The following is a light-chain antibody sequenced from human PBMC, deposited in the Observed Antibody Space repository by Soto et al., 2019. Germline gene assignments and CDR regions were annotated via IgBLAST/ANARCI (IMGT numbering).Light chain of an antibody. CDR2: KDS. V-gene: IGLV2-23*01. CDR3: CSYAGSSTFYV. J-gene: IGLJ1*01. CDR1: DNDVGSYNL. Sequence: QSVLTQRASVSGSPGQSITISCTGTDNDVGSYNLVSWYQQNPGKAPKLVIYKDSERPSGDSIRFSGSKSGNTASLTFSGLQAEDEADYYCCSYAGSSTFYVFGTGTKVTV.